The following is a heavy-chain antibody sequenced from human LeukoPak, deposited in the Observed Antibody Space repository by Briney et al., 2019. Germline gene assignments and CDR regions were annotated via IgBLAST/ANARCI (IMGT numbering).Heavy chain of an antibody. CDR3: AREGLGDDSSGYYYVKFDY. J-gene: IGHJ4*02. CDR2: ISSSSSPI. Sequence: PVGSLRLSCAASGFTFSSYSMNWVRQAPGKGLEWVSHISSSSSPIYYADSVKGRFTISRDNAKNSLYLQMNSLRAEDTAVYYCAREGLGDDSSGYYYVKFDYRGQGTLVTVSS. V-gene: IGHV3-48*01. CDR1: GFTFSSYS. D-gene: IGHD3-22*01.